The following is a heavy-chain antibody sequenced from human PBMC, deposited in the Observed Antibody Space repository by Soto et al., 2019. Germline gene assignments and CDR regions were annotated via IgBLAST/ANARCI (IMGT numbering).Heavy chain of an antibody. V-gene: IGHV4-31*03. CDR1: GGSISSVDHY. J-gene: IGHJ4*02. CDR3: ARSIVARPDSCFDY. D-gene: IGHD6-6*01. Sequence: SETLSLTCTVSGGSISSVDHYWNWIRQYSGKGLEWIGYIHYSGSTFYNPSLKSRVTISVDTSKNQFSLKLRSVTAADTAVYYCARSIVARPDSCFDYWGQGTLVTVSS. CDR2: IHYSGST.